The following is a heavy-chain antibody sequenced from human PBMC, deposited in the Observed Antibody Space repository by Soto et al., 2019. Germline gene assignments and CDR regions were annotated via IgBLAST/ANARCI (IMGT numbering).Heavy chain of an antibody. CDR2: IWNSGST. J-gene: IGHJ3*02. D-gene: IGHD2-15*01. Sequence: QVQLQESGPGLVKPSETLSLTCTVSGGSISSYYWSWIRQPPGKGLEWIGYIWNSGSTNYHPSLKSRVTISVDTSKKQLSLKLSSVTAADTAMYYCARPHGGPYAFDIWGQGTMVTVSS. V-gene: IGHV4-59*08. CDR1: GGSISSYY. CDR3: ARPHGGPYAFDI.